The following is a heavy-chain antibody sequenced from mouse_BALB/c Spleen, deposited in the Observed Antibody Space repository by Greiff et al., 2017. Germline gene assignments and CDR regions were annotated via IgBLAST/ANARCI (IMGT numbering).Heavy chain of an antibody. Sequence: VQLQQSGAELVRPGALVKLSCKASGFNIKDYYMHWVKQRPEQGLEWIGWIDPENGNTIYDPKFQGKASITADTSSNTAYLQLSSLTSEDTAVYYCARRGHYYGSSYDAMDYWGQGTSVTVSS. D-gene: IGHD1-1*01. CDR1: GFNIKDYY. V-gene: IGHV14-1*02. J-gene: IGHJ4*01. CDR2: IDPENGNT. CDR3: ARRGHYYGSSYDAMDY.